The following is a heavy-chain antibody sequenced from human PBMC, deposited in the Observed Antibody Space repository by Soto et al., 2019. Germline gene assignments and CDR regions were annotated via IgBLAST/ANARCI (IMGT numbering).Heavy chain of an antibody. Sequence: QVQLVQSGAEVKKPGSPVKVSCKASGGTFSTYAITWVRQAPGQGLEWMGTIIPIFGKVKYAQNFQGRVTTTADESTSTAYRELSSLKSEDTAVFYCARDDPGSCSGGSCKYCAGMDGWGQGTSVTVSS. CDR3: ARDDPGSCSGGSCKYCAGMDG. V-gene: IGHV1-69*15. CDR1: GGTFSTYA. CDR2: IIPIFGKV. J-gene: IGHJ6*02. D-gene: IGHD2-15*01.